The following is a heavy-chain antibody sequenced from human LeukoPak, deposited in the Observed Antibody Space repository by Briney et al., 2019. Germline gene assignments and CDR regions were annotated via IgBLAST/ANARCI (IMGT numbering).Heavy chain of an antibody. CDR2: FDPEDGET. V-gene: IGHV1-24*01. Sequence: ASVKVSCKASGYTFTGYYMHWVRQAPGKGLEWVGGFDPEDGETIYAQKFQGRVTMTEDTSTDTAYMELSSLRSEDTAVYYCAAKTISSGYYAHFDYWGQGTLVTVSS. D-gene: IGHD3-22*01. CDR3: AAKTISSGYYAHFDY. J-gene: IGHJ4*02. CDR1: GYTFTGYY.